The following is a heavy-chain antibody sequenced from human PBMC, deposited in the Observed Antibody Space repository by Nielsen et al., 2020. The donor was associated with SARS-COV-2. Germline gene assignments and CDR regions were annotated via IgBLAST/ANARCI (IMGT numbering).Heavy chain of an antibody. V-gene: IGHV3-66*02. Sequence: GESLKISCGASGFTISSSFMSWVRQAAGKGLDWVSVIYTNGSTSHADSVKGRFTIARDNSKNTLYLQMNSLKTDDSAKYYCARRMGSGSYQAYGLDVWGLGTTATVSS. J-gene: IGHJ6*02. CDR1: GFTISSSF. D-gene: IGHD3-10*01. CDR3: ARRMGSGSYQAYGLDV. CDR2: IYTNGST.